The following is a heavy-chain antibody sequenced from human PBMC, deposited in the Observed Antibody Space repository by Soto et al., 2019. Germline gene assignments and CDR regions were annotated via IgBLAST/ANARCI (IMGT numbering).Heavy chain of an antibody. D-gene: IGHD3-3*01. CDR1: GISLSAYW. J-gene: IGHJ4*02. CDR2: ITEDGRST. CDR3: ARGWVERLPRQPPSDY. V-gene: IGHV3-74*01. Sequence: EVQLVESGGGLVQPGGSLRLSCAASGISLSAYWMHWVRQVPGKGLEWIARITEDGRSTSYMDSVKGRFTISRDNARDTLSLQMNSLRLEDTAVYYCARGWVERLPRQPPSDYWGQGTLVTVSS.